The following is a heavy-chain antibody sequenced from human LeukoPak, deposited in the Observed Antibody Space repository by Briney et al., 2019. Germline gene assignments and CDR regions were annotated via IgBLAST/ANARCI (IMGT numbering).Heavy chain of an antibody. V-gene: IGHV4-34*01. CDR3: ATAYDILTGYYYSRSPSFDY. CDR1: GGSFSGYY. CDR2: INHSGST. J-gene: IGHJ4*02. Sequence: SETLSLTCAVYGGSFSGYYWSWIRQPPGKGLEWIGEINHSGSTNYNPSLKSRVTISVDTSKNQFSLKLSSVTAADTALYYRATAYDILTGYYYSRSPSFDYWGQGTLVTVSS. D-gene: IGHD3-9*01.